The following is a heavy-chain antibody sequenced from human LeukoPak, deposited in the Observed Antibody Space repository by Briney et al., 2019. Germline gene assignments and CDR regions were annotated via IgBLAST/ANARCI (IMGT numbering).Heavy chain of an antibody. CDR2: FDPEDGET. D-gene: IGHD1-7*01. V-gene: IGHV1-24*01. CDR1: GYTLTELS. Sequence: ASVKVSCKVSGYTLTELSMHWVRQAPGKGLEWMGGFDPEDGETIYAQKFQGRVTMTEDTSTDTAYMELSSLRSEDTAVYYRATDGLSGLSTGTKSFDYWGQGTLVTVSS. CDR3: ATDGLSGLSTGTKSFDY. J-gene: IGHJ4*02.